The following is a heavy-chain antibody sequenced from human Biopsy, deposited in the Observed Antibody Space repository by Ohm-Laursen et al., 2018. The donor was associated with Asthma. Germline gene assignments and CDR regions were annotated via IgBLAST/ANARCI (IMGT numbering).Heavy chain of an antibody. CDR2: ISPVFGST. D-gene: IGHD3-22*01. V-gene: IGHV1-3*01. J-gene: IGHJ4*02. CDR3: ASPLGDYYDSSGYYYASLGY. CDR1: GYTFISYA. Sequence: VASVKVSCKVSGYTFISYAIHWVRQAPGLGLEWMGGISPVFGSTNIAQKFQGRVTISADIFTKTAYLEVSSLRSEDTAVYYCASPLGDYYDSSGYYYASLGYWGLGTLVIVSS.